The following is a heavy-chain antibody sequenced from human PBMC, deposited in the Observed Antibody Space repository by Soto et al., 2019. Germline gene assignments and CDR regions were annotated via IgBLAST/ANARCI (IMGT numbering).Heavy chain of an antibody. CDR1: GGSISSYY. CDR3: ARDSLPGSLYYYMDV. CDR2: IYYSGST. V-gene: IGHV4-59*01. Sequence: SETLSLTCTVSGGSISSYYWSWIRQPPGKGLEWIGYIYYSGSTNYNPSLKSRVTISVDTAKNQFSLKLSSVTAADTAVYYCARDSLPGSLYYYMDVWGKGTTVTVSS. J-gene: IGHJ6*03.